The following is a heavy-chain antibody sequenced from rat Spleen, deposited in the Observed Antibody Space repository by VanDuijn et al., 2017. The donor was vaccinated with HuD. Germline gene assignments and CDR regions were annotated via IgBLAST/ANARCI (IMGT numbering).Heavy chain of an antibody. CDR2: ISYDGSST. CDR3: AREIYNNYNFDY. J-gene: IGHJ2*01. V-gene: IGHV5-29*01. CDR1: GFTFSDYY. D-gene: IGHD1-10*01. Sequence: EVQLVESDGGLVQPGRSLKLSCAASGFTFSDYYMAWVRQAPTKGLEWVATISYDGSSTYYRDSVKGRFTISRDNAKSTLYLQMDSLRSEDTATYYCAREIYNNYNFDYWGQGVMVTVSS.